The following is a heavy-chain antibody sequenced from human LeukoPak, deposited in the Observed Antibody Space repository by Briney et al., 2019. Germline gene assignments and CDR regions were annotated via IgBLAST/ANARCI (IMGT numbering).Heavy chain of an antibody. J-gene: IGHJ4*02. CDR2: ITTYNGNT. D-gene: IGHD3-3*02. CDR1: GYTFTGYD. Sequence: ASVKVSCKVSGYTFTGYDISCVRQAPGQGLEWMGWITTYNGNTNFAQKVQGRVTMTTDTSTSTAYMELRSLRSDDTAVYYCARCILATCRYLPSFDFWGQGTLVTVSS. V-gene: IGHV1-18*01. CDR3: ARCILATCRYLPSFDF.